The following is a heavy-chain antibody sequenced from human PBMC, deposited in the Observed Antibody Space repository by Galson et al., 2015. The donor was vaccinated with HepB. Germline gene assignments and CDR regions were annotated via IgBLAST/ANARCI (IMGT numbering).Heavy chain of an antibody. CDR3: ARDLQFGHRRGIAAAGKFDY. Sequence: CAISGDSVSSNSAAWNWIRQSPSRGLEWLGRTYYRSKWYNDYAVSVKSRITINPDTSKNQFSLQLNSVTPEDTAVYYCARDLQFGHRRGIAAAGKFDYWGQGTLVTVSS. V-gene: IGHV6-1*01. CDR1: GDSVSSNSAA. J-gene: IGHJ4*02. CDR2: TYYRSKWYN. D-gene: IGHD6-13*01.